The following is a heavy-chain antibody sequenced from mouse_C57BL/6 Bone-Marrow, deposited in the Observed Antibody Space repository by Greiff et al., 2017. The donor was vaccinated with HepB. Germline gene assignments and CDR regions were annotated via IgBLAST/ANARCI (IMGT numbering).Heavy chain of an antibody. Sequence: EVMLVESGGDLVKPGGSLKLSCAASGFTFSSYGMSWVRQTPDKRLEWVATISSGGSYTYYPDSVKGRFTISRDNAKNTLYLQMSSLKSEDTAMYYCARRWDYDEDWYFDVWGTGTTVTVSS. CDR2: ISSGGSYT. CDR3: ARRWDYDEDWYFDV. D-gene: IGHD2-4*01. J-gene: IGHJ1*03. CDR1: GFTFSSYG. V-gene: IGHV5-6*02.